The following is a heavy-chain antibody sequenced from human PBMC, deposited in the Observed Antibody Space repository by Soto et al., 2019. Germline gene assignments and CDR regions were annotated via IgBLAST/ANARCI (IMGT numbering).Heavy chain of an antibody. Sequence: SETLSLTCTVSGGSISSYYWSWIRQPPGKGLEWIGYIYYSGSTNYNPSLESRVTVSLDTSKNQFSLKLISVSAADSAVYYCARGHSSGWDGAFDIWGQGTMVTVSS. CDR3: ARGHSSGWDGAFDI. CDR2: IYYSGST. CDR1: GGSISSYY. D-gene: IGHD6-19*01. J-gene: IGHJ3*02. V-gene: IGHV4-59*08.